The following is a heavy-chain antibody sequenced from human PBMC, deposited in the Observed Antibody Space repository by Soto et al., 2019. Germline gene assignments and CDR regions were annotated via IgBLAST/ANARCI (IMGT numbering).Heavy chain of an antibody. CDR2: INPNNGGT. V-gene: IGHV1-2*02. CDR3: AREVTYGGGSFSLGL. D-gene: IGHD3-10*01. CDR1: GYFFTSYY. Sequence: ASVKVSCKTSGYFFTSYYIHWVRQAPGQGLEWMGWINPNNGGTNSAQKFQGRVTMTSDTSINTAYMEITSLRSDDTALYYCAREVTYGGGSFSLGLWGQGTLVTVPQ. J-gene: IGHJ4*02.